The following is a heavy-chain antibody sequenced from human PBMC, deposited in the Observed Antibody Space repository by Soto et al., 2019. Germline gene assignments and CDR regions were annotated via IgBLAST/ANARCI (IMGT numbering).Heavy chain of an antibody. J-gene: IGHJ4*02. D-gene: IGHD3-3*02. CDR3: ARESLAYYFDY. CDR2: LWSDGTNK. Sequence: GGSLRLPCAASGFTFSRYVMHWVRQAPGKGLEWVAALWSDGTNKYYGDSVKGRFTISRDNSKNTLFLQMTGLRAEDSALYYCARESLAYYFDYWSQETLVTVSS. V-gene: IGHV3-33*01. CDR1: GFTFSRYV.